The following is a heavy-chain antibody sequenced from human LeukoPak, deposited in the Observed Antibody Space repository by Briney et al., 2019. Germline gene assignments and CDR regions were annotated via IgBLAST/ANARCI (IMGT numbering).Heavy chain of an antibody. CDR1: GFSLSTSGMC. CDR3: ARITTREPHDSFDI. CDR2: IDWDDDK. J-gene: IGHJ3*02. D-gene: IGHD1-1*01. Sequence: SGPTLVNPTQTLTLTCTFSGFSLSTSGMCVSWIRQPPGKALEWLARIDWDDDKYYSTSLKTRLTISKDTSKNQVVLTMTNMDPMDTATYFCARITTREPHDSFDIWGQGTMVTVSS. V-gene: IGHV2-70*11.